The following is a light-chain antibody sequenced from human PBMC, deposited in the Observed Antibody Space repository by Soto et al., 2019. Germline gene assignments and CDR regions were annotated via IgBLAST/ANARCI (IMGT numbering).Light chain of an antibody. V-gene: IGLV1-51*01. CDR2: DND. Sequence: QSVLTQPPSVSAAPGQKVTISCSGSSSNIGNNNFVSWYQQLPGTAPRLLIYDNDKRPSGIPDRFSGSKSGTSATLGITGLQAWDEADYYCGTWDSSLSVVVFGGGTKLTVL. CDR3: GTWDSSLSVVV. CDR1: SSNIGNNN. J-gene: IGLJ2*01.